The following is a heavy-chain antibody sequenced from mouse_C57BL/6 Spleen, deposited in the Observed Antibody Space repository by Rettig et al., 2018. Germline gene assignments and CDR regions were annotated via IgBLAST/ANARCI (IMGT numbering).Heavy chain of an antibody. CDR3: ARRRDYGSSYDYFDY. J-gene: IGHJ2*01. D-gene: IGHD1-1*01. CDR2: T. Sequence: TKYNQKFKDKATLTADKSSSTAYMQLSSLTSEDSAVYYCARRRDYGSSYDYFDYWGQGTTLTVSS. V-gene: IGHV1-4*01.